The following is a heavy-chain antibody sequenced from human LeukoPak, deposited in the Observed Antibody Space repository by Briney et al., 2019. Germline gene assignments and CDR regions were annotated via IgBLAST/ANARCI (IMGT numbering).Heavy chain of an antibody. D-gene: IGHD3-10*01. CDR1: GFTFSSYE. Sequence: GGSLRLSCAASGFTFSSYEMNWIRQASGKGLEWISDISSSGSTVNYADSVKGRFTISRDNAKNSLNLQMNSLRAEDTALYYCAKAGPGFGFDYWGQGTLVTVSS. V-gene: IGHV3-48*03. CDR2: ISSSGSTV. J-gene: IGHJ4*02. CDR3: AKAGPGFGFDY.